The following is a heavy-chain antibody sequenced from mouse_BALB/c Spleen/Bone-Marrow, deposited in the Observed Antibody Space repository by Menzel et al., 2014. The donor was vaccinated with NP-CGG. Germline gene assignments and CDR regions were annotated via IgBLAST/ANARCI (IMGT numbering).Heavy chain of an antibody. J-gene: IGHJ4*01. D-gene: IGHD2-4*01. Sequence: QVQLQQSGAELAKPGASVKMSCKASGYNFISYWMHWVKPRPGQGLEWIGYINPSTGYTEYNQKFKGKATLTADKSSSKAYMQLSSLTSEDSAVYYCARNYDYDGGYYAMDYWGQGTSVTVSS. CDR1: GYNFISYW. CDR2: INPSTGYT. CDR3: ARNYDYDGGYYAMDY. V-gene: IGHV1-7*01.